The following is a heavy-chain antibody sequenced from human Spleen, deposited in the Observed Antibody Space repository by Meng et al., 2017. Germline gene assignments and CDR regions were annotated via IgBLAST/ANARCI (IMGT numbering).Heavy chain of an antibody. CDR3: ARDFTYDYSDSDAFGI. CDR2: ISLSGSTI. CDR1: GFTFSSYW. D-gene: IGHD3-22*01. J-gene: IGHJ3*02. V-gene: IGHV3-48*04. Sequence: GESLKISCAASGFTFSSYWMNWVRQAPGKGLEWVSYISLSGSTIYYADSVKGRFTISRDNAKNSLYLQMNSLRAEDTAVYYCARDFTYDYSDSDAFGIWGQGTMVTVSS.